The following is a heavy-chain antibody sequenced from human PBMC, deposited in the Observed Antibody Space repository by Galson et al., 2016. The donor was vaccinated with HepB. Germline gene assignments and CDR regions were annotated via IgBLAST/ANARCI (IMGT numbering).Heavy chain of an antibody. J-gene: IGHJ4*02. CDR2: ISYDEIHK. Sequence: SLRLSCAASGFAFTTYGMHWVRQAPGKGLEWVAVISYDEIHKIYADSVKGRFTISRDNSMGTLHLQMNSLKTDDTAVFYCTTINPDILGGPGALDCWGQGTLVTVSS. D-gene: IGHD1-26*01. CDR1: GFAFTTYG. V-gene: IGHV3-30*03. CDR3: TTINPDILGGPGALDC.